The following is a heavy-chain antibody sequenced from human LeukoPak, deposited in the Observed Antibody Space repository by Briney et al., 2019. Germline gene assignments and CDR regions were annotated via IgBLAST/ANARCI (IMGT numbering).Heavy chain of an antibody. J-gene: IGHJ4*02. CDR2: FYHSGSP. D-gene: IGHD3-10*01. CDR3: ACGPGSGDSHIDY. Sequence: ASQTLSLTCTVSGGSISRGGYYWSWIRQPPGKGLEWIGYFYHSGSPYYNPSLKSRVTISVDRSKNQFSLKLSSVTAADTAVYYCACGPGSGDSHIDYWGQGTLVTVSS. V-gene: IGHV4-30-2*01. CDR1: GGSISRGGYY.